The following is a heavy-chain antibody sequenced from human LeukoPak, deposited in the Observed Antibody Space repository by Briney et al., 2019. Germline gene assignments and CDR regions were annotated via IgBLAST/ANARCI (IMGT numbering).Heavy chain of an antibody. CDR2: INPNSGGT. CDR3: ARVGSGSYFLDGFDI. D-gene: IGHD1-26*01. CDR1: GYTFTGYC. J-gene: IGHJ3*02. V-gene: IGHV1-2*04. Sequence: ASVKVSCKASGYTFTGYCMHWVRQAPGQGLEWMGWINPNSGGTNYAQKFQGWVTMTRDTSISTAYMELSRLRSDDTAVYYCARVGSGSYFLDGFDIWGQGTMVTVSS.